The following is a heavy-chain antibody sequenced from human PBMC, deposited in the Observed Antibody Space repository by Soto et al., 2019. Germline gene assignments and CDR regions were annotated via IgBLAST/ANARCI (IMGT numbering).Heavy chain of an antibody. Sequence: PGGSLRLSCAASGFTFSSYAMSWVRQAPGKGLEWVSAISGSGGSTYYADSVKGRFTISGDNSKNTLYLQMNSLRAEDTAVYYCAKDPIVVGGRTDIDYWGQGTLVTVSS. D-gene: IGHD2-21*01. CDR3: AKDPIVVGGRTDIDY. J-gene: IGHJ4*02. CDR2: ISGSGGST. CDR1: GFTFSSYA. V-gene: IGHV3-23*01.